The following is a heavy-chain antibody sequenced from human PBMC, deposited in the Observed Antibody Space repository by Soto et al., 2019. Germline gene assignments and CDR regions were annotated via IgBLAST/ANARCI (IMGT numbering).Heavy chain of an antibody. Sequence: ASVKVSCKASGYTFTNYGISWVRPAPGQGLEWMGWISAYKGDTNYAQNLRGRVTMTTDTSTNTAYMELRSLRDDDTVVYYCARDLDGSGSYYTDYWGPGTLVTVSS. D-gene: IGHD3-10*01. CDR3: ARDLDGSGSYYTDY. J-gene: IGHJ4*02. V-gene: IGHV1-18*01. CDR2: ISAYKGDT. CDR1: GYTFTNYG.